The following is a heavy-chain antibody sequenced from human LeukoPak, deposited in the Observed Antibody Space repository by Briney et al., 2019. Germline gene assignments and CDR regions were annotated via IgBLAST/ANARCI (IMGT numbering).Heavy chain of an antibody. J-gene: IGHJ3*02. CDR1: GGSISSSSYY. Sequence: SETLSLTCTVSGGSISSSSYYWGWIRQPPGKGLEWIGYISSIETTYYNPSLRSRVTMSLDTSKNQFSLNLSSVTAADTAVYYCARESRVYTLRAFDIWGQGTMVIVSS. D-gene: IGHD2-2*02. V-gene: IGHV4-61*05. CDR2: ISSIETT. CDR3: ARESRVYTLRAFDI.